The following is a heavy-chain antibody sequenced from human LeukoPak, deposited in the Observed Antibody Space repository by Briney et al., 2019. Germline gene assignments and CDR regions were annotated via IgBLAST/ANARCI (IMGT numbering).Heavy chain of an antibody. J-gene: IGHJ6*02. V-gene: IGHV3-48*03. CDR3: ARAPQGTRGSFGNYRMDV. D-gene: IGHD3-10*01. CDR1: GFTFRIYE. CDR2: ISSGGSTI. Sequence: PGGSLRLSCAASGFTFRIYEMYWVRQAPGKGLEWVSYISSGGSTIYYADSVKGRFTISRDNAQNSLFLQMNSLRGEDTGVYFCARAPQGTRGSFGNYRMDVWGQGTTVTVS.